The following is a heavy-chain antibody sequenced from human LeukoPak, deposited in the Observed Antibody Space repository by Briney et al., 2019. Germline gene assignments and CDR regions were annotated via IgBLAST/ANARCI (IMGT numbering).Heavy chain of an antibody. D-gene: IGHD2-15*01. Sequence: SETLSLTCTVSGGSISSGDYYWSWIRQPPGKGLEWIGYIYYSGSTYYNPSLKSRVTISVDTSENQFSLKLSSVTAADTAVYYCPRDLDGGGPDFDYGGREPRVPFPS. CDR2: IYYSGST. J-gene: IGHJ4*02. CDR1: GGSISSGDYY. V-gene: IGHV4-30-4*01. CDR3: PRDLDGGGPDFDY.